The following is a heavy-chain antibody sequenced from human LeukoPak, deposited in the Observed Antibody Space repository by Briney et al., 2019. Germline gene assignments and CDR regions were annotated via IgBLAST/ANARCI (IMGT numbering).Heavy chain of an antibody. J-gene: IGHJ6*03. Sequence: ASVKVSCRASGYTFTSYYMHWVRQAPGQGLEWMGIINPSGGSTSYAQKFQGRVTMTRDTSTSTVYMELSSLRSEDTAVYYCARVLRYCSGGNCYSGGLGYMDVWGKGTTVTISS. V-gene: IGHV1-46*01. D-gene: IGHD2-15*01. CDR2: INPSGGST. CDR3: ARVLRYCSGGNCYSGGLGYMDV. CDR1: GYTFTSYY.